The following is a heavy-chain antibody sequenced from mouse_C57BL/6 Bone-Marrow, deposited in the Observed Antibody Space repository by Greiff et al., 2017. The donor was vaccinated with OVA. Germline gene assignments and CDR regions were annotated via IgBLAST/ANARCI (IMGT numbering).Heavy chain of an antibody. Sequence: EVHLVESGGDLVKPGGSLKLSCAASGFTFSSYGMSWVRQTPDKRLEWVATISSGGSYTYYPDSVKGRFTITRDNAKNTLYLQMSSLKSEDTAMYYCARHNRDGYQFAYRGQGTLVTVSA. J-gene: IGHJ3*01. CDR2: ISSGGSYT. CDR3: ARHNRDGYQFAY. CDR1: GFTFSSYG. D-gene: IGHD2-3*01. V-gene: IGHV5-6*01.